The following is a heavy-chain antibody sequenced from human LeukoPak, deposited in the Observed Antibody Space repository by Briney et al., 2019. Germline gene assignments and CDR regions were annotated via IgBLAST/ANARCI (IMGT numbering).Heavy chain of an antibody. CDR2: IYYSGST. D-gene: IGHD3-10*01. J-gene: IGHJ4*02. CDR3: ATHYGSGFGYFDY. Sequence: SQTLSLTCTVSGGSISSGDYYWSWLRQPPGTGLEWIGYIYYSGSTYYNPSLKSRVTISVDTSKNQFSLKLSSVTAADTAVYYCATHYGSGFGYFDYWGQGTLVTVSS. CDR1: GGSISSGDYY. V-gene: IGHV4-30-4*01.